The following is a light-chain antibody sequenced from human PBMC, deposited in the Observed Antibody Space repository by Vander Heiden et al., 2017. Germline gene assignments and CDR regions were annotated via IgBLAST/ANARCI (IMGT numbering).Light chain of an antibody. CDR2: ILS. CDR1: QGLLYSDGNTY. J-gene: IGKJ2*01. CDR3: IQGSHWPYT. Sequence: DVVLTQSPISLSVTLGQTASISSRYSQGLLYSDGNTYLNWFQQRPGQSPRLLIYILSNRHCGVPDRFSGSGSGTDFTLKISRVEAEDVGVYYCIQGSHWPYTFGQGTKLEIK. V-gene: IGKV2-30*01.